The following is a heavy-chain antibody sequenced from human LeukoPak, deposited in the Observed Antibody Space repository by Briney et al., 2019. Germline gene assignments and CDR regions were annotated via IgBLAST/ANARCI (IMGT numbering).Heavy chain of an antibody. CDR2: INPNSGGT. J-gene: IGHJ4*02. CDR3: ARWMTTVITPDY. Sequence: ASVKVSCKASGYTFNGYYLHWVRQAPGQGLEWMGWINPNSGGTNYAQKFQGRVTMTRDTSISTAYMELSRLRSDDTAVYYCARWMTTVITPDYWGQGTLITVSS. D-gene: IGHD4-11*01. CDR1: GYTFNGYY. V-gene: IGHV1-2*02.